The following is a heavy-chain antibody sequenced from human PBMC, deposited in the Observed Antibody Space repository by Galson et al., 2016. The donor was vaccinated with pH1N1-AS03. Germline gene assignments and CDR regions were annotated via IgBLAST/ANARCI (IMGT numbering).Heavy chain of an antibody. CDR2: INTNTGNP. CDR1: GYTFTSYT. D-gene: IGHD6-19*01. Sequence: SVKVSCKASGYTFTSYTMIWVRRAPGQGLECMGWINTNTGNPTYAQGFTGRFAFSLDTSVSTAYLQIGSLKAEDTAVYYCARGYMSVSGCWDYWGQGTLVTVSS. V-gene: IGHV7-4-1*01. J-gene: IGHJ4*02. CDR3: ARGYMSVSGCWDY.